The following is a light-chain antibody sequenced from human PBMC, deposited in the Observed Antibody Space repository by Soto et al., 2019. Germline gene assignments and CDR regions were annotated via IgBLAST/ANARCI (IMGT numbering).Light chain of an antibody. CDR2: DAT. Sequence: EIVLTQSPATLSLSPGERATLSCRASQSVTWYLAWYQQKPGQAPRLLIYDATNRATGIPARVSGSGSGTDLTLTISSLEPDDVEVYYRQQRTNWLTFGGGTRVEI. V-gene: IGKV3-11*01. CDR1: QSVTWY. J-gene: IGKJ4*01. CDR3: QQRTNWLT.